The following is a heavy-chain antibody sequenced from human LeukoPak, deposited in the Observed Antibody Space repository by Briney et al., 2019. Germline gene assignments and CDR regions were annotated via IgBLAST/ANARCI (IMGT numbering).Heavy chain of an antibody. CDR2: IFDSGST. V-gene: IGHV4-59*08. CDR3: ARHSGLPFYFDF. CDR1: GGSISSYY. Sequence: PSETLSLTCTVSGGSISSYYWSWIRQPPGKGLEWIGYIFDSGSTNYNPSLKSRFTISLDTSKNQFSLRLRSVTAADTAVYYCARHSGLPFYFDFWGQGTLVTASS. D-gene: IGHD3/OR15-3a*01. J-gene: IGHJ4*02.